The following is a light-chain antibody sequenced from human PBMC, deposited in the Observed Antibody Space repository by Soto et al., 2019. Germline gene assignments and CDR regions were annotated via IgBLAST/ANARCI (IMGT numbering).Light chain of an antibody. CDR3: SSYTNRGTLDI. V-gene: IGLV2-14*01. Sequence: QSALNQPASVSGSPGQSITISCTGTSSDVGGYNYVSWYQQHPGKAPKLMIYDVSDRPSGVSNRFPGSKSGNTASLTISGLQAEDEADYYCSSYTNRGTLDIFGTGTKVTVL. J-gene: IGLJ1*01. CDR1: SSDVGGYNY. CDR2: DVS.